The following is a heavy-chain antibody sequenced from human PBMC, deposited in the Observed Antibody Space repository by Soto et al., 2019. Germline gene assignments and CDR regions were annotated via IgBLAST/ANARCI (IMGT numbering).Heavy chain of an antibody. Sequence: GASVKVSCKASGGTFSSYAISWVRQAPGQGLEWMGGIIPIFGTANYAQKFQGRVTITADESTSTAYMELSSLRSEDTAVYYCARGEGYSYDHNYYGMDVWGQGTTVTVSS. V-gene: IGHV1-69*13. CDR2: IIPIFGTA. D-gene: IGHD5-18*01. CDR3: ARGEGYSYDHNYYGMDV. CDR1: GGTFSSYA. J-gene: IGHJ6*02.